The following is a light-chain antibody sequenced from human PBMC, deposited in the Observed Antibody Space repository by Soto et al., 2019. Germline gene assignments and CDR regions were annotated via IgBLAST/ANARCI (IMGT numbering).Light chain of an antibody. CDR2: DAS. J-gene: IGKJ5*01. CDR1: QTVSNY. Sequence: ERVLAQSPAALSLSPGGRATLSCRASQTVSNYLAWYQQKPGQPPRLLIYDASNRATGIPARFSASGSGTDFTLTITSLEPEDFAVYYCQQRSSWPLTFGQGTRLEIK. V-gene: IGKV3-11*01. CDR3: QQRSSWPLT.